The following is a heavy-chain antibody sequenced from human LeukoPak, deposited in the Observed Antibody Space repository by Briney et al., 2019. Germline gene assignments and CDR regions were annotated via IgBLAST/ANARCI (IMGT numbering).Heavy chain of an antibody. J-gene: IGHJ4*02. Sequence: GSLRLSCAASGFTFSSYSMNWVRQAPGKGLEWVSSISSSSSYIYYADSVKGRFTISRDNAKNSLYLQVNSLRAEDTAVYYCARSWFGDLYYFDYWGQGTLVTVSS. D-gene: IGHD3-10*01. CDR1: GFTFSSYS. CDR3: ARSWFGDLYYFDY. CDR2: ISSSSSYI. V-gene: IGHV3-21*01.